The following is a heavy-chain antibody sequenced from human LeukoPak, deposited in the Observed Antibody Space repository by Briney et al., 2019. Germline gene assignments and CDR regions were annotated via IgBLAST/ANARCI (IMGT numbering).Heavy chain of an antibody. CDR2: IKSKTDDGTT. Sequence: GGSLRLACAASGFTFSDYYMSWIRQAPGMGLEWVGRIKSKTDDGTTDYAAPVKGRFTISRDDSKNTLFLQMNSLKTDDTAVYYCVAGYYYDSSGYYYWSYWGQGTLVTVSS. V-gene: IGHV3-15*01. J-gene: IGHJ4*02. D-gene: IGHD3-22*01. CDR1: GFTFSDYY. CDR3: VAGYYYDSSGYYYWSY.